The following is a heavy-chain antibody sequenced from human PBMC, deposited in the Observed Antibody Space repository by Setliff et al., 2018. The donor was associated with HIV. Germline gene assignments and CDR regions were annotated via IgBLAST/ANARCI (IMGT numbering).Heavy chain of an antibody. CDR3: ARGVGTAYFDY. CDR1: GFAFSKNS. V-gene: IGHV3-48*01. J-gene: IGHJ4*02. CDR2: ISSSSSTL. Sequence: QPGGSLRLSCAASGFAFSKNSMNWVRQAPGKGLEWISYISSSSSTLYYADSVKGRFTISRDNSKNTLYLQMNSLRAEDTAVYYCARGVGTAYFDYWGQGTLVTVSS. D-gene: IGHD2-15*01.